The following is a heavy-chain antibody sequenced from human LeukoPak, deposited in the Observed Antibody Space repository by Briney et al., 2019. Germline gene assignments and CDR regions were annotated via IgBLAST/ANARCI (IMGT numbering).Heavy chain of an antibody. J-gene: IGHJ4*02. Sequence: PGGSLRLSCAASGFTFSSYGMHWVRQAPGKGLEWVAFISYDGSNKYYADSVKGRFTISRDNSKNTLYVQMNSLRPEDTAVYYCARGDSSSWYWFHYWGQGTLVTVSS. CDR1: GFTFSSYG. D-gene: IGHD6-13*01. V-gene: IGHV3-30*19. CDR2: ISYDGSNK. CDR3: ARGDSSSWYWFHY.